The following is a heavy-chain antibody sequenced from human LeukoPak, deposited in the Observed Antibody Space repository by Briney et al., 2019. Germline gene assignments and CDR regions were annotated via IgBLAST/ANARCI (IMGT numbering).Heavy chain of an antibody. CDR3: ASSKSGSYYQFDY. V-gene: IGHV3-7*01. CDR2: IKQDGSEK. J-gene: IGHJ4*02. D-gene: IGHD1-26*01. Sequence: GGSLRLSCAASGFTFSSYWMSWVRQAPGMGLEWVANIKQDGSEKYYVDSVKGRFTISRDNAKNSLYLQMNSLRAEDTAVYYCASSKSGSYYQFDYWGQGTLVTVSS. CDR1: GFTFSSYW.